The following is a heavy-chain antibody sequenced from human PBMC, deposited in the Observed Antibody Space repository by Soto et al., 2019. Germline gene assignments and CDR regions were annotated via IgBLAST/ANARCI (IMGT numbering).Heavy chain of an antibody. D-gene: IGHD3-10*01. Sequence: DVQLLESGGHLVQPGGSLRLSCAASGFTFSSYAMSWVRQAPGKGLEWVSSVSAGGDMTYYSDSVKGRFTISRDNSNNALFLQMNGLRIEDTALYYCARGDRGGSGSPASYYYSGLDVWGQWATVTVS. J-gene: IGHJ6*02. V-gene: IGHV3-23*01. CDR3: ARGDRGGSGSPASYYYSGLDV. CDR1: GFTFSSYA. CDR2: VSAGGDMT.